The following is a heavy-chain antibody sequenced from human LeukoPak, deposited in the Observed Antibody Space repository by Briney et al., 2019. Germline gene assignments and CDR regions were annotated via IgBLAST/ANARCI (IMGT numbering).Heavy chain of an antibody. J-gene: IGHJ6*02. D-gene: IGHD6-6*01. V-gene: IGHV3-23*01. CDR1: GFTFSSYA. CDR2: IVSVDSTT. CDR3: AKHIAAHTYYYYGMDV. Sequence: TGGSLRLSCVASGFTFSSYAMSWVRQAPGKGLEWVSTIVSVDSTTFYADSVKGRLTISRDNSKNTLYLQMNSLRAEDTAVYYCAKHIAAHTYYYYGMDVWGQGTTVTVSS.